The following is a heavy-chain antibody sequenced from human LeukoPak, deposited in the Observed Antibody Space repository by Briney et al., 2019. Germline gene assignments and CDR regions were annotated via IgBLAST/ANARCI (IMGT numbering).Heavy chain of an antibody. V-gene: IGHV1-18*04. CDR2: ISAYSGNT. J-gene: IGHJ4*02. D-gene: IGHD3-16*01. CDR1: GYTFTGYY. Sequence: ASVKVSCKASGYTFTGYYMHWVRQAPGQGLEWMGWISAYSGNTISAQNLQGRATMTTDTSTSTAYMELRSLRSDDTAVYYCARDRGGSGRYFDYWGQGTLVTVSS. CDR3: ARDRGGSGRYFDY.